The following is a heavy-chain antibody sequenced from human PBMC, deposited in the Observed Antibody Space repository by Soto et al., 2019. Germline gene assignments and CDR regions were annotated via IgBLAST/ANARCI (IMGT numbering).Heavy chain of an antibody. Sequence: GGSLRLSCAASGFTFSSYWMHWVRQAPGKGLVWVSRINSDGSSATYADSVKGRFTISRDNARNTLYLQMNSLRAEDTAVYYCARDFYSSSARGTKYYLDSWGQGTLVTVSS. J-gene: IGHJ4*02. V-gene: IGHV3-74*01. CDR1: GFTFSSYW. CDR3: ARDFYSSSARGTKYYLDS. CDR2: INSDGSSA. D-gene: IGHD6-6*01.